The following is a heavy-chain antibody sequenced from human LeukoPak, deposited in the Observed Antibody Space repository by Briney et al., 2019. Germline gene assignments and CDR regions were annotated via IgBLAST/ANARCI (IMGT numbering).Heavy chain of an antibody. V-gene: IGHV3-7*01. CDR2: IKQDGSVQ. D-gene: IGHD3-9*01. J-gene: IGHJ6*03. Sequence: GGSLRLSCSASGFTFSSYWMSWVRQAPGKGLEWMANIKQDGSVQNYVDSVKGRFTISRDNAKDSLFLQLNNLRAEDTAVYYCARVYNDKYYYYYMDVWGKGTTVTVSS. CDR1: GFTFSSYW. CDR3: ARVYNDKYYYYYMDV.